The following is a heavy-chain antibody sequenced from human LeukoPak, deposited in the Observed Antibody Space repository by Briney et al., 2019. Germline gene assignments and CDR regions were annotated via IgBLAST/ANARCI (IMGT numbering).Heavy chain of an antibody. J-gene: IGHJ4*02. Sequence: PSETLSLTCAVYGGSFSGYYWSWIRQPPGKGLEWIGEINHSGSTNYNPSLKSRVTISVDTSKNQFSLKLSSVTAADTAVYYCASGVNSSGSIGRDYFDYWGQGTLVTVSS. CDR2: INHSGST. CDR3: ASGVNSSGSIGRDYFDY. D-gene: IGHD3-22*01. CDR1: GGSFSGYY. V-gene: IGHV4-34*01.